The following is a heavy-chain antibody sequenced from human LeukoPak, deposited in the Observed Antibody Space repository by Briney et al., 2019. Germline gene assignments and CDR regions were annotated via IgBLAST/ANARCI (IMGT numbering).Heavy chain of an antibody. Sequence: PSETLSLTCTVSGGSISSGSYYWSWIRQPAGKGLEWIGRIYTSGSTNYNPSLKSRVTISVDTSKNQFSLKLSSVTAADTAVYYCARTGYCSSTSCYLGAFDIWGQGTMVTVSS. CDR3: ARTGYCSSTSCYLGAFDI. CDR1: GGSISSGSYY. V-gene: IGHV4-61*02. D-gene: IGHD2-2*01. CDR2: IYTSGST. J-gene: IGHJ3*02.